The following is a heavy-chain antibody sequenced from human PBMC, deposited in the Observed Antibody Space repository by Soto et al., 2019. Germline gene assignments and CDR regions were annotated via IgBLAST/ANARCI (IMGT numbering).Heavy chain of an antibody. CDR3: ARLDCSGGRCYSDY. CDR2: TRNKANSYTT. D-gene: IGHD2-15*01. Sequence: GGSLRLSCGASGFTFSDHYMDWVRQAPGKGLEWVGRTRNKANSYTTEYAASVKGRFTISRDDSKNSLYLQMNSLKTEDTAVYYCARLDCSGGRCYSDYWGQGTLVTVSS. J-gene: IGHJ4*02. V-gene: IGHV3-72*01. CDR1: GFTFSDHY.